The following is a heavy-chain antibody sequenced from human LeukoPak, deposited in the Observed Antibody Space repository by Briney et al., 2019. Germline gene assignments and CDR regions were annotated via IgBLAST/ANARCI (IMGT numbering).Heavy chain of an antibody. D-gene: IGHD2-21*02. CDR1: GYTFTGYY. J-gene: IGHJ4*02. V-gene: IGHV1-2*06. Sequence: ASVKVSCKASGYTFTGYYVHWVRQAPGQGLEWMGRINPNSGDTNYAQKFQGRVTMTRDTSISAAYMELSRLRSDDTAVYYCARDYCGGDRFPDYWGQGTLVTVSS. CDR3: ARDYCGGDRFPDY. CDR2: INPNSGDT.